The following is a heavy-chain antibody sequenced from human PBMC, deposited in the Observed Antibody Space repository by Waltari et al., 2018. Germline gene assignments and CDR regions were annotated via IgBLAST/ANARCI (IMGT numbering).Heavy chain of an antibody. CDR2: ISGSGGST. CDR3: AKARYYGSGSYLDY. V-gene: IGHV3-23*01. Sequence: EVQLLESGGGLVQPGGSLRLSCVASGFTFSSYAMSWVRQAPGKGLEWVSAISGSGGSTYYADSVKGRFTISRDNSKNTLYLQMNSLRAEDTAVYYCAKARYYGSGSYLDYWGQGTLVTVSS. CDR1: GFTFSSYA. D-gene: IGHD3-10*01. J-gene: IGHJ4*02.